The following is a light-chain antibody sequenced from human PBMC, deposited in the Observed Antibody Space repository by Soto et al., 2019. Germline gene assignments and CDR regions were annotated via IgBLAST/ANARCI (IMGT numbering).Light chain of an antibody. CDR3: QQRSNLPLT. CDR2: DAT. J-gene: IGKJ4*02. CDR1: QSVSTY. Sequence: EIVLTQSPATLSLSPGERATLSCRASQSVSTYLACYQQKPGQAPRLLVYDATNRATGIPARFSGSGSGTDFTLTINSLEPEDFAVYSCQQRSNLPLTFDGGTKVEIK. V-gene: IGKV3-11*01.